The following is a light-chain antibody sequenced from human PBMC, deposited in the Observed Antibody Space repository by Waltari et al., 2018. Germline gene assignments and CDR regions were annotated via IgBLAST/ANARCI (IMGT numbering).Light chain of an antibody. J-gene: IGKJ4*01. V-gene: IGKV2-29*02. CDR2: EVS. CDR1: QSLLQTDGTTY. CDR3: MQGIHLPLT. Sequence: IVLPHPPFPLSVTSGQPPSSSSRSSQSLLQTDGTTYLYWYQQRPGQSPNLLIYEVSSRVSGVPDRFSGSGSGTDFTLTISRVEAEDVGVYYCMQGIHLPLTFGGGTRVEIK.